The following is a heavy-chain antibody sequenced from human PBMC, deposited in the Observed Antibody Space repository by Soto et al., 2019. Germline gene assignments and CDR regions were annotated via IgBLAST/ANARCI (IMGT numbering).Heavy chain of an antibody. CDR3: ATGYSSCWYGYYYYYYGMDV. CDR2: IIPIFGTA. V-gene: IGHV1-69*01. J-gene: IGHJ6*02. D-gene: IGHD6-19*01. CDR1: GGTFSSYA. Sequence: QVQLVQSGAEVKKPGSSVKVSCKASGGTFSSYAISWVRQAPGQGLEWMGGIIPIFGTANYAQKFQGRVTITADESTSTAYMELSSLRSEDTAVYYCATGYSSCWYGYYYYYYGMDVWGQGTTVTVSS.